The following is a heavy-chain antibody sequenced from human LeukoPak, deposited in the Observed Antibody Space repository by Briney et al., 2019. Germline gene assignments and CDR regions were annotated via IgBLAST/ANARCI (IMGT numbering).Heavy chain of an antibody. CDR2: TNPNSGDT. CDR1: GYTFTGHY. CDR3: AREAVIRGIIITNFDY. D-gene: IGHD3-10*01. Sequence: ASVKVSCKASGYTFTGHYMHWVRQAPGQGLEWMGWTNPNSGDTNYAQKFQGRVTMTRATSISTAYMELSRLSFDDTAVYYCAREAVIRGIIITNFDYWGQGTLVTVSS. J-gene: IGHJ4*02. V-gene: IGHV1-2*02.